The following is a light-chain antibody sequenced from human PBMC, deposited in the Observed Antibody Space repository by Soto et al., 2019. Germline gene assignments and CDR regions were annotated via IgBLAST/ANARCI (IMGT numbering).Light chain of an antibody. CDR2: AAS. CDR3: QHYNSYLEA. Sequence: DIQLTESPSSLKDSVGDRVTITCRASQSISSYLNWYQQKPGKAPKLLIYAASSLQSGVPSRFSGSGSGTDFTLTISSLQPDDFATYYCQHYNSYLEAFGQVTKV. J-gene: IGKJ1*01. CDR1: QSISSY. V-gene: IGKV1-39*01.